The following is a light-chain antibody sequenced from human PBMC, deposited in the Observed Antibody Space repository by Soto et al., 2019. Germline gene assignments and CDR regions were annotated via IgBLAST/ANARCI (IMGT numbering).Light chain of an antibody. CDR1: QSVSSSY. CDR3: QQYGSSPRSLT. Sequence: KQSPGALSLSPRARATLSCRARQSVSSSYLAWYQQKPGKAPRLLIYGASSRATGIPDRFSGSGSGTDFTLTISRLEPEDFAVYYCQQYGSSPRSLTFGGGTKVDIK. J-gene: IGKJ4*01. V-gene: IGKV3-20*01. CDR2: GAS.